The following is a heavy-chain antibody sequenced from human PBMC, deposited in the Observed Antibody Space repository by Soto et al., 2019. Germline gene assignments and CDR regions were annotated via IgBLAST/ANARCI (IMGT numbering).Heavy chain of an antibody. D-gene: IGHD3-10*01. CDR3: ARGYYGSGSYYGFDAFDI. CDR2: IYSSGST. J-gene: IGHJ3*02. Sequence: QLQLQESGPGPVKPSETLSLTCTVSGGSISSSNDYWGWIRQPPGKGLEWIGSIYSSGSTYYNPSLKSRVTISVDTSKNQFSLKLSSVTAADTAVYYCARGYYGSGSYYGFDAFDIWGQGTMVTVSS. V-gene: IGHV4-39*01. CDR1: GGSISSSNDY.